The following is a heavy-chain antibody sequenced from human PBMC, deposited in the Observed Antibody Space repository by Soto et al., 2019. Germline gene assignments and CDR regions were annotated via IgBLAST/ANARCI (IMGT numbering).Heavy chain of an antibody. CDR1: GYTFTSYG. V-gene: IGHV1-18*04. Sequence: QVPLVQSGAEVKKPGASVKVSCKASGYTFTSYGISWVRQAPGQGLEWMGWISAYNGNTNYAQKLQGRVTMTTDTSTSTAYMELRSRRSDATAVYYCARDHKGHYYGSGSYYNALDYYYGMDVWGQGTTVTVSS. CDR2: ISAYNGNT. CDR3: ARDHKGHYYGSGSYYNALDYYYGMDV. J-gene: IGHJ6*02. D-gene: IGHD3-10*01.